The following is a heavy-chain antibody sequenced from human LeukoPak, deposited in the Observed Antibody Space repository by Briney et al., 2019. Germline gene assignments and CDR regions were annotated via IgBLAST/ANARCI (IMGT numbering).Heavy chain of an antibody. D-gene: IGHD5-24*01. Sequence: SETLSLTCAVSGGSISSYYWSWIRQPPGKRLEWIGYIYISESPNYNPSLKSRVTMSVDTSKNQFSLKLRSVTAADTAVYYCARGSMAWFDPWGQGTLVTVSS. J-gene: IGHJ5*02. V-gene: IGHV4-4*09. CDR3: ARGSMAWFDP. CDR2: IYISESP. CDR1: GGSISSYY.